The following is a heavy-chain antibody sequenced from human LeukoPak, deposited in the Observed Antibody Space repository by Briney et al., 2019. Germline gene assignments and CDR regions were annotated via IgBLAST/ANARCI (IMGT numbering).Heavy chain of an antibody. CDR1: GFTFSSYS. CDR3: ARDGIAWFGDSLLYYGMDV. D-gene: IGHD3-10*01. J-gene: IGHJ6*02. CDR2: ISSSSSYI. V-gene: IGHV3-21*01. Sequence: KAGGSLRVSCAASGFTFSSYSMNRVRQAPGKGLEWVSSISSSSSYIYYADSVKGRFTISRDNAKNSLYLQMNSLRAEDTAVYYCARDGIAWFGDSLLYYGMDVWGQGTTVTVSS.